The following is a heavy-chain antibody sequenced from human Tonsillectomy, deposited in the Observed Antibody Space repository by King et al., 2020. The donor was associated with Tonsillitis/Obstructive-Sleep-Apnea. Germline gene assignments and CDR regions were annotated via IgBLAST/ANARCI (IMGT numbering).Heavy chain of an antibody. Sequence: VQLVESGGGVVRPGGSLRLSCSASGFTFDDYGMSWVRQAPGKGLEWVSNIHWHGGSTAYADSVKGRFTISRDNAKNSLYLQMDSLRAEDTALYYCAREGRFSSTYYTGSGYYGMDVWGQGTTVTVS. CDR2: IHWHGGST. J-gene: IGHJ6*02. CDR1: GFTFDDYG. V-gene: IGHV3-20*04. D-gene: IGHD6-13*01. CDR3: AREGRFSSTYYTGSGYYGMDV.